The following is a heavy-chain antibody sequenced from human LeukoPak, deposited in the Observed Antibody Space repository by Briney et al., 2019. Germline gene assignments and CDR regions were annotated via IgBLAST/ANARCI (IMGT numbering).Heavy chain of an antibody. D-gene: IGHD6-19*01. V-gene: IGHV2-5*02. J-gene: IGHJ6*03. Sequence: SGPTLVKPTQTLTLTCTFSGFSLSTSGVGVGWIRQPPGKALEWLALIYWDDDKRYSPSLKSRLTITKAPSKNQVVLTMTNMDPVDTATYYCAHREQWLRSMDVWGKGTTVTVSS. CDR1: GFSLSTSGVG. CDR2: IYWDDDK. CDR3: AHREQWLRSMDV.